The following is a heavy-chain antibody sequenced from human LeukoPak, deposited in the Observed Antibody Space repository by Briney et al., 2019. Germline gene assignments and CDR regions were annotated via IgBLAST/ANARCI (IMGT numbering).Heavy chain of an antibody. CDR3: TSTQDSSSDQNPPA. CDR1: GFTFSGSA. CDR2: IRSKANSYAT. J-gene: IGHJ4*02. V-gene: IGHV3-73*01. Sequence: TGGSPRLSCAASGFTFSGSAMHWVRQASGKGLEWVGRIRSKANSYATAYAASVKGRFTISRDDSKNTAYLQMNSLKTEDTAVYYCTSTQDSSSDQNPPAWGQGTLVTVSS. D-gene: IGHD6-13*01.